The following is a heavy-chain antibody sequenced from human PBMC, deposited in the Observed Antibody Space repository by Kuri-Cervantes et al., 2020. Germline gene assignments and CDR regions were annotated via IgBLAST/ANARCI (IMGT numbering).Heavy chain of an antibody. CDR2: ISSSSSYI. CDR3: ARFYYYDSSGYPSGVFDI. Sequence: GESLKISCAASGFTFSNAWMNWVRQAPGKGLEWVSSISSSSSYIYYADSVKGRFTISRDNAKNSLYLQMNSLRAEDTAVYYCARFYYYDSSGYPSGVFDIWGQGTMVTVSS. J-gene: IGHJ3*02. V-gene: IGHV3-21*03. CDR1: GFTFSNAW. D-gene: IGHD3-22*01.